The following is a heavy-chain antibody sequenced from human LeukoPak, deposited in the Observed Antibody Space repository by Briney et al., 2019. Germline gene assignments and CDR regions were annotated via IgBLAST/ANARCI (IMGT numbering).Heavy chain of an antibody. V-gene: IGHV4-30-4*08. CDR1: GGSISSGDFY. D-gene: IGHD6-19*01. J-gene: IGHJ3*02. Sequence: SETLSLTCIVSGGSISSGDFYWSWIRQPPGRGLEWIGYIYYSGSTYYNPSLKSRVTISVDTSKNQFSLKLSSVTAADTAVYYCARKGSGWGGAFDIWGQGTMVTVSS. CDR2: IYYSGST. CDR3: ARKGSGWGGAFDI.